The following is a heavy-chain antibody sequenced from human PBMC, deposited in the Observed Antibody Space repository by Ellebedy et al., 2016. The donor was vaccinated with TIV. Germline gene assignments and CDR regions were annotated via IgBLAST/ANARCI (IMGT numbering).Heavy chain of an antibody. CDR1: GFTFGSYD. CDR2: ISTNGAGT. D-gene: IGHD1-1*01. Sequence: PGGSLRLSCAASGFTFGSYDMTWVRQAPGKGLAWVSSISTNGAGTKYADSVQGRFTVSRDNSRSTLYLQMNSLRAEDTAVYYCAKSPNWSLPNWGQGTLVTVSS. J-gene: IGHJ4*02. CDR3: AKSPNWSLPN. V-gene: IGHV3-23*01.